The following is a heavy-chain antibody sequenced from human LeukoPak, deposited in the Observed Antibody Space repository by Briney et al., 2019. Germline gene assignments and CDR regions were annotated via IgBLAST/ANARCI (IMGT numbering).Heavy chain of an antibody. Sequence: GGSLRLSCAPSGFTFSSYSMNWVRQAPGKGLEWVSSISSSSSYIYYADSVKGRFTISRDNAKNSLYLQMNSLRAEDTAVYYCAKGGQQLVRFNWFDPWGQGTLVTVSS. CDR3: AKGGQQLVRFNWFDP. CDR2: ISSSSSYI. CDR1: GFTFSSYS. J-gene: IGHJ5*02. V-gene: IGHV3-21*01. D-gene: IGHD6-13*01.